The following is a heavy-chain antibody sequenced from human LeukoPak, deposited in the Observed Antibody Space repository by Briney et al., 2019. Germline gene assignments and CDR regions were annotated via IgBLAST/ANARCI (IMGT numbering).Heavy chain of an antibody. D-gene: IGHD1-26*01. CDR3: ARDYYSGSYYGDY. J-gene: IGHJ4*02. CDR2: ISAYNANT. Sequence: ASVKVSCKASGYTFTNCGISWVRQAPGQGLEWMGWISAYNANTNYAQRLQGRVTMTTDTSTSTAYMELRSLRSDDTAVYFCARDYYSGSYYGDYWGQGTLVTVSS. V-gene: IGHV1-18*01. CDR1: GYTFTNCG.